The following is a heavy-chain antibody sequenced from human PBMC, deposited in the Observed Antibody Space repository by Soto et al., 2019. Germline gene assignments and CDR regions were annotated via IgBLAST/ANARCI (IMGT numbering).Heavy chain of an antibody. J-gene: IGHJ6*02. CDR3: ARGPRPYNWNYTDLSVYYYYYGMDV. CDR1: GGSFSGYY. CDR2: INHSGST. D-gene: IGHD1-7*01. Sequence: PWETLSLTCAVYGGSFSGYYWSWIRQPPGKGLEWIGEINHSGSTNYNPSLKSRVTISVDTSKNQFSLKLSSVTAADTAVYYCARGPRPYNWNYTDLSVYYYYYGMDVWGQGTTVTV. V-gene: IGHV4-34*01.